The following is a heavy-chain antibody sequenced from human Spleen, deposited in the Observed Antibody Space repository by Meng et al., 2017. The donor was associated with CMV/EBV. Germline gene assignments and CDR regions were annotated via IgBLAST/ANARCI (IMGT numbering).Heavy chain of an antibody. D-gene: IGHD6-19*01. Sequence: GESLKISCAASGFTVSNNYMTWVRQAPGKGLEWVSGISDSGDRTYYADSVKGRFSISRDNSKNTMYLQMNSLRVEDTAVYYCVKDRVAYVEQWLVIGAFEIWGQGTMVTVSS. CDR2: ISDSGDRT. CDR1: GFTVSNNY. V-gene: IGHV3-53*01. J-gene: IGHJ3*02. CDR3: VKDRVAYVEQWLVIGAFEI.